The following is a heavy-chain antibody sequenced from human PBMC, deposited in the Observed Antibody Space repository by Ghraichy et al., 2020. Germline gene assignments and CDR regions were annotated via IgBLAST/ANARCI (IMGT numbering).Heavy chain of an antibody. Sequence: LSLTCTVSGGSITGNPYYWGWIRQPPGKGLEWIGTIFYSGTTYFNPSLKSRLTISIDTSKTQFSLKLSSVTAADSAVYYCAKSDGGNRYYYYGMDVWGQGTTVIISS. CDR1: GGSITGNPYY. D-gene: IGHD4-23*01. CDR2: IFYSGTT. J-gene: IGHJ6*02. V-gene: IGHV4-39*01. CDR3: AKSDGGNRYYYYGMDV.